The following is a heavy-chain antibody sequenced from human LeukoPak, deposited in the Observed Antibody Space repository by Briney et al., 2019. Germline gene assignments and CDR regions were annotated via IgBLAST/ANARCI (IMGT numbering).Heavy chain of an antibody. Sequence: PSETLSLTCTVSGGSISSGDYYWSWIRQPPGKGLEWIGYIYYSGSTYYNPSLKSRVTISVDTSKNQFSLKLSSVTAADTAVYYCARVIGSGRYNHYYFDYWGQGTLVTVSS. D-gene: IGHD6-19*01. J-gene: IGHJ4*02. V-gene: IGHV4-30-4*01. CDR1: GGSISSGDYY. CDR3: ARVIGSGRYNHYYFDY. CDR2: IYYSGST.